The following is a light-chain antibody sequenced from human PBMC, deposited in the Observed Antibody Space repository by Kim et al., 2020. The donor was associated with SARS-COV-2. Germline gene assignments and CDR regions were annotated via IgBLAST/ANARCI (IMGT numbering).Light chain of an antibody. V-gene: IGLV2-14*03. Sequence: GQASTFSCTGISSAAGAYNDVTWYQQHPGKATKLMIYGDSKRQSGVSYRFSGSKSGNTASLTISGLQAEEEADYYCISYTTSSTWVFGGGTQLTVL. CDR2: GDS. CDR3: ISYTTSSTWV. J-gene: IGLJ3*02. CDR1: SSAAGAYND.